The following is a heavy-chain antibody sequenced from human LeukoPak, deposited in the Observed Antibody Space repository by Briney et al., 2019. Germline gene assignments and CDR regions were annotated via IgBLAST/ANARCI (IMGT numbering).Heavy chain of an antibody. CDR2: INPSGGST. Sequence: ASVKVSCKASGYTFTGYYMHWMRQAPGQGLEWMGIINPSGGSTSYAQKFQGRVTMTRDTSTSTVYMELSSLRSEDTAVYYCARDRAYYYGSSGDYSFDYWGQGTLVTVSS. CDR1: GYTFTGYY. J-gene: IGHJ4*02. V-gene: IGHV1-46*01. CDR3: ARDRAYYYGSSGDYSFDY. D-gene: IGHD3-22*01.